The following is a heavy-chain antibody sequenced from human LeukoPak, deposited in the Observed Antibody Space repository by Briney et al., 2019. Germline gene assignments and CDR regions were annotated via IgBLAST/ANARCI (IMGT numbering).Heavy chain of an antibody. J-gene: IGHJ3*02. CDR3: AKDRGLYVGAFDI. CDR2: SSSIGGRT. Sequence: TGGSLRLSCAASGFTFSSHGMNWVRQAPGKGLEWVSGSSSIGGRTYYADSVKGRFTVTRDNSRNTLHLQMNSLRVEDTGVYYCAKDRGLYVGAFDIWGQGTMVTVSS. D-gene: IGHD3/OR15-3a*01. V-gene: IGHV3-23*01. CDR1: GFTFSSHG.